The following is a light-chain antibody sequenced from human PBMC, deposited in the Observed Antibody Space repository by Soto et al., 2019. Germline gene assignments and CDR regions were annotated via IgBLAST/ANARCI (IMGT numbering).Light chain of an antibody. CDR1: QSIGLA. CDR3: QQYNNWPPIT. Sequence: EIVLTQSPATLSLSPGERATLSCRASQSIGLAIAWYQHKPGQAPRLLIFDASQRATGIPARFRGSGSGTDFTLSISSLEPEDFAVYYFQQYNNWPPITFGQGTRLEIK. CDR2: DAS. J-gene: IGKJ5*01. V-gene: IGKV3-11*01.